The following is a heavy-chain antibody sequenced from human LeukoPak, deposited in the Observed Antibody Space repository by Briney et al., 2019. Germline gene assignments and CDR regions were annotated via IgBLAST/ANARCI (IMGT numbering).Heavy chain of an antibody. J-gene: IGHJ4*02. D-gene: IGHD3-10*01. CDR2: IGTSGGNT. CDR1: GFTFSSYA. V-gene: IGHV3-23*01. CDR3: AKAQHPNQRTGNFDY. Sequence: GGSLRLSCAASGFTFSSYAMNWVRQAPGKGLEWVSAIGTSGGNTYYADSVRGRFTISRDNSKNTLYLQMNSLRAEDTAVYYCAKAQHPNQRTGNFDYWGQGTLVTVSS.